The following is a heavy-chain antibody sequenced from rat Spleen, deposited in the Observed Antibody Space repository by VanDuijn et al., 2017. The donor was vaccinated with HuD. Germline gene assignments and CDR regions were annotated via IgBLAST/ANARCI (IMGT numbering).Heavy chain of an antibody. CDR2: ISPSGGST. CDR3: ARPTEGIAWFAY. CDR1: GFSFINYD. Sequence: EVQLVESGGGLVQPGRSLKLSCAASGFSFINYDMAWVRQAPTKGLEWVASISPSGGSTYYRDSVKGRFTVSRDNAKSILFLEMDSLRSEDTATYYCARPTEGIAWFAYWGQGTLVTVSS. D-gene: IGHD1-11*01. J-gene: IGHJ3*01. V-gene: IGHV5-25*01.